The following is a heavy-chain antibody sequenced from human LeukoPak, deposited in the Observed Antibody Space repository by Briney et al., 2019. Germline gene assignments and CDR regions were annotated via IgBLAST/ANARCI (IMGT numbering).Heavy chain of an antibody. CDR1: GYTFTGYY. D-gene: IGHD3-9*01. CDR3: ARELAYYDILTGPGVKANWFDP. Sequence: GASVKVSCKASGYTFTGYYMHWVRQAPGQGLEWMGWINPNSGGTNYAQKFQGRVTMTRDTSISTAYMELSRLRSDDTAVYYCARELAYYDILTGPGVKANWFDPWGQGTLVTVSS. J-gene: IGHJ5*02. CDR2: INPNSGGT. V-gene: IGHV1-2*02.